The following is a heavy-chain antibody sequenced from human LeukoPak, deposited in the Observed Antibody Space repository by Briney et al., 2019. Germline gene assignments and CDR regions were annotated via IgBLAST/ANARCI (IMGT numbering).Heavy chain of an antibody. CDR2: IYHSGST. D-gene: IGHD2-8*01. CDR3: ARCVMADRGYYFDY. J-gene: IGHJ4*02. Sequence: SGTLSLTCAVSGGSISSSNWWSWVRQPPGKGLEWIGEIYHSGSTNYNPSLKSRVTISVDKSKNQFSLKLSSVTAADTAVYYCARCVMADRGYYFDYWGQGTLVTVSS. CDR1: GGSISSSNW. V-gene: IGHV4-4*02.